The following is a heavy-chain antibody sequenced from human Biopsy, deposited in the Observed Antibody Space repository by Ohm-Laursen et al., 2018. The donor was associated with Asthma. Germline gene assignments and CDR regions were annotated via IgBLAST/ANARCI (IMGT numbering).Heavy chain of an antibody. CDR1: GYSLTDLT. V-gene: IGHV1-24*01. CDR3: ASDFPKDYVRYNSQF. J-gene: IGHJ4*02. CDR2: HDHEEGGT. D-gene: IGHD1-1*01. Sequence: EASVKVSCKISGYSLTDLTMHWVRQAPGQGLEWMGGHDHEEGGTENARSFQGRVTITEDTSTDTAYMELSSLSSDDTAVYDCASDFPKDYVRYNSQFWGQGTLVTVSS.